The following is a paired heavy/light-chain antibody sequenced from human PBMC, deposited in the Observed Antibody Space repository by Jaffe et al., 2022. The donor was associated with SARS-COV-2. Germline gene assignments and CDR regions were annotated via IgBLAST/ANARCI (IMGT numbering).Light chain of an antibody. CDR1: QTINNY. CDR3: QQSFSAPYT. V-gene: IGKV1-39*01. CDR2: AAS. J-gene: IGKJ2*01. Sequence: DMQMTQSPSSLSASVGDRVTITCRASQTINNYLNWYQQKPGKAPKPLIYAASSLLSGVPSRFSGSGSGTDFTLTISSLQPEDFATYHCQQSFSAPYTFGQGTKLEIK.
Heavy chain of an antibody. Sequence: EVQLVESGGGLVEPGGSLRLSCAASGFTFSSAWMSWVRQGPGKGLEWVGRIKTKGGGGTTDYATPVKGRFSISRDDSTNTLYLQMNGLKSDDTAVYYCSWVGRSGDSPNYYYYMAVWGKGTTVTVSS. J-gene: IGHJ6*03. CDR3: SWVGRSGDSPNYYYYMAV. CDR2: IKTKGGGGTT. CDR1: GFTFSSAW. V-gene: IGHV3-15*01. D-gene: IGHD4-17*01.